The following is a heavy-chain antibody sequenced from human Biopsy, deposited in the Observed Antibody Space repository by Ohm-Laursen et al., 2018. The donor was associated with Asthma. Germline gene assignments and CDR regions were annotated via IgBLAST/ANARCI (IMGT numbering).Heavy chain of an antibody. CDR2: IYSGGTS. CDR3: ARGDSSNWSHYYFDY. CDR1: GFVFSQCG. Sequence: SLRLSCTASGFVFSQCGMHWVRQGPGKGLEWVSVIYSGGTSHTADSVRGRFTTSRDYSKNTLYLQMHSLRAEDTAVYYCARGDSSNWSHYYFDYWGQGTLVTVPS. J-gene: IGHJ4*02. V-gene: IGHV3-53*01. D-gene: IGHD3-22*01.